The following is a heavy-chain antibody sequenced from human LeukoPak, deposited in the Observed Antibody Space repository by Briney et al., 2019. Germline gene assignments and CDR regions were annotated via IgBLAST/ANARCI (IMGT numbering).Heavy chain of an antibody. D-gene: IGHD2-2*01. CDR3: AKDHVVVPAAPDY. CDR2: ISGSGGST. V-gene: IGHV3-23*01. CDR1: GVTLSSYA. J-gene: IGHJ4*02. Sequence: GGSLRLSCAASGVTLSSYAMSWARQAPGKGLEWVSAISGSGGSTYYADSVKGRFTISRDNSKNTLYLQMNSLRAEDTAVYYCAKDHVVVPAAPDYWGQGTLVTVSS.